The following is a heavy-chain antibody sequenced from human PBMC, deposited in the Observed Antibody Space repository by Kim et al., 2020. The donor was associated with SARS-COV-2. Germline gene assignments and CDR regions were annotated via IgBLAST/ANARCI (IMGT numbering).Heavy chain of an antibody. Sequence: LKSRVTISVDTSKNQFSLKLSSVTAADTAVYYCARGGIAAAGNSRDAFDIWGQGTMVTVSS. V-gene: IGHV4-34*01. CDR3: ARGGIAAAGNSRDAFDI. D-gene: IGHD6-13*01. J-gene: IGHJ3*02.